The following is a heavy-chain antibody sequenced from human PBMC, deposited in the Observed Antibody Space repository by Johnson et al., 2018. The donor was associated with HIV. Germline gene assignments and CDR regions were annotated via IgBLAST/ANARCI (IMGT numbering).Heavy chain of an antibody. Sequence: VQLLESGGGLVQPGGSLRLSCAASGFTFSSFWMTWVRQAPGKGLEWVANIKLDGSEKYYVDSVKGRFTISRDNVKNSVYLLMNSLRVEDTAVYYCARAHLIFPKNAFDIWGQGTMVSVSS. CDR3: ARAHLIFPKNAFDI. CDR1: GFTFSSFW. V-gene: IGHV3-7*01. D-gene: IGHD3-3*02. CDR2: IKLDGSEK. J-gene: IGHJ3*02.